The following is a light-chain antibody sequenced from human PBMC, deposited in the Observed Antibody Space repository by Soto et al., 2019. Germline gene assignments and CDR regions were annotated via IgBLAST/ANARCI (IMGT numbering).Light chain of an antibody. V-gene: IGLV2-8*01. CDR2: EVS. CDR3: SSYAGSNNFGV. Sequence: QSVLTQPPSASGSPGQSVTISCTGTSSDVGGYNYVSWYQQHPCTAPKLMIYEVSKRPSGVPDRFSGSKSGNTASLTVSGLQAEDEADYYCSSYAGSNNFGVFGTGTKLTVL. CDR1: SSDVGGYNY. J-gene: IGLJ1*01.